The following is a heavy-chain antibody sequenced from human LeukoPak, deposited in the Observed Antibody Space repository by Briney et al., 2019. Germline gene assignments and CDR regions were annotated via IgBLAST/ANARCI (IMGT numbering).Heavy chain of an antibody. J-gene: IGHJ4*02. D-gene: IGHD3-3*01. Sequence: ASVKVSCKASGYTFSSNYLHWVRQAPGQGLEWMGLINPSGDSTSYAQKFQDRVTMTRDTSTSTAYMELRSLRSDDTAVYYCARDTIFDYWGQGTLVTVSS. CDR3: ARDTIFDY. CDR2: INPSGDST. V-gene: IGHV1-46*01. CDR1: GYTFSSNY.